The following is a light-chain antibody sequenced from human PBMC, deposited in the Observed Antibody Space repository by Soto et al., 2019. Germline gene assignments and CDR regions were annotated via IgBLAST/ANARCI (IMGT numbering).Light chain of an antibody. CDR2: GAS. J-gene: IGKJ1*01. CDR3: QQYINGPPWAGT. CDR1: QSVSSN. Sequence: EIVMTQSPATLSVSPGERATLSCRASQSVSSNLAWYQQKPGQAPRLLIYGASTRATGIPARFSGSGSGTEFTPTISGLHSENFAVFFFQQYINGPPWAGTFGQGTKGEIK. V-gene: IGKV3-15*01.